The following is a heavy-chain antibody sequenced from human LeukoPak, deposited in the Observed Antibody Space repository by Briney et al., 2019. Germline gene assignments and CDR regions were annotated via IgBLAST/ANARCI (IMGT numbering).Heavy chain of an antibody. D-gene: IGHD5-12*01. CDR3: AKLSRGYSGYGGGDY. CDR2: ISYDGSNK. CDR1: GFTFSSYG. J-gene: IGHJ4*02. Sequence: GGSLRLSCAASGFTFSSYGMHWVRQAPGKGLEWVAVISYDGSNKYYADSVKGRFTISGDNSKNTLYLQMNSLRAEDTAVYYCAKLSRGYSGYGGGDYWGQGTLVTVSS. V-gene: IGHV3-30*18.